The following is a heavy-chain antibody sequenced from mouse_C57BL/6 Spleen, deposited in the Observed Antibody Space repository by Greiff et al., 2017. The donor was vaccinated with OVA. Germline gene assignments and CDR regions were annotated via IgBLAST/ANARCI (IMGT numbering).Heavy chain of an antibody. CDR1: GFTFSSYA. CDR3: ARDGDLYYGSSYFDY. CDR2: ISDGGSYT. J-gene: IGHJ2*01. Sequence: DVQLVESGGGLVKPGGSLKLSCAASGFTFSSYAMSWVRQTPEKRLEWVATISDGGSYTYYPDNVKGRFTISRDNAKNNLYLQMSHLKSEDTAMYYCARDGDLYYGSSYFDYWGQGTTLTVSS. V-gene: IGHV5-4*01. D-gene: IGHD1-1*01.